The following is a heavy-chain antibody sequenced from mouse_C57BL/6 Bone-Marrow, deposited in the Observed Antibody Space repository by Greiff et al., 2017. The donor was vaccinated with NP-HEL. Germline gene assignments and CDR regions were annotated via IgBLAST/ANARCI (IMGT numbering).Heavy chain of an antibody. CDR3: ARGHGGYFDY. J-gene: IGHJ2*01. CDR1: GYTFTSYW. V-gene: IGHV1-50*01. D-gene: IGHD3-1*01. Sequence: VQLQQPGAELVKPGASVKLSCKASGYTFTSYWMQWVKQRPGQGLEWIGEIDPSDSYTNYNQKLKGKATLTVDTSSSTAYMQLSSLTSEDSAVYYCARGHGGYFDYWGQGTTLTVSS. CDR2: IDPSDSYT.